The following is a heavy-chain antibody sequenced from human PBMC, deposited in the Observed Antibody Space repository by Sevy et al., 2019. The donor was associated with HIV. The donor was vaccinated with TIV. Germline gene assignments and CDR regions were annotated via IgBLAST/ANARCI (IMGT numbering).Heavy chain of an antibody. D-gene: IGHD3-3*01. CDR3: AKDFFWSGYYYFDY. V-gene: IGHV3-30*18. CDR1: GFTFSSYG. J-gene: IGHJ4*02. Sequence: GGSLRLSCAASGFTFSSYGMHWVRQAPGKGLEWVAVISYDGSNKYYADSVKGRFTISRDNSKNTPYLQMNSLRAEDTAVYYCAKDFFWSGYYYFDYWGQGTLVTVSS. CDR2: ISYDGSNK.